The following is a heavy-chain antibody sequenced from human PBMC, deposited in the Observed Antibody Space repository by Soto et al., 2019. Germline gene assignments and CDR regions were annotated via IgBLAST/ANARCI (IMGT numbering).Heavy chain of an antibody. Sequence: QVQLVESGGGLVKPGGSLRLSCTASGFSFTDYYMNWVRQAPGKGLEWISYISTSSNNNKNYDASVRGRFTISRDDAENSLYLQMSSLRAEDTAVYYCARGLREQQWPYGMDVWGPGTTVTVSS. CDR1: GFSFTDYY. D-gene: IGHD6-19*01. CDR3: ARGLREQQWPYGMDV. V-gene: IGHV3-11*05. CDR2: ISTSSNNNK. J-gene: IGHJ6*02.